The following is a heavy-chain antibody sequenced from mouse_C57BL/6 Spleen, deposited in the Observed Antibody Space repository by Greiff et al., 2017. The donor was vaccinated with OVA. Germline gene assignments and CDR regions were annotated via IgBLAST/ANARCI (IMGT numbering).Heavy chain of an antibody. Sequence: EVQLVESEGGLVQPGSPMKLSCTASGFTFSDYYMAWVRQVPEKGLEWVANINYDGSSTYYLDSLKSRFIISRDNAKNILYLQMSSLKSEDTATYYCARDDYDEGGAMDYRGQGTSVTVSS. CDR1: GFTFSDYY. D-gene: IGHD2-4*01. V-gene: IGHV5-16*01. CDR3: ARDDYDEGGAMDY. CDR2: INYDGSST. J-gene: IGHJ4*01.